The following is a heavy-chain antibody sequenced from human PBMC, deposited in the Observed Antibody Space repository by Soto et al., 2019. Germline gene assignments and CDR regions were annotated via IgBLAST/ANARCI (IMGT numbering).Heavy chain of an antibody. CDR1: GFTFSSYA. CDR3: TRLAQISDY. CDR2: ISGTGDNT. Sequence: GGSLRLSCAASGFTFSSYAMSWVRQAPGKGLEWVSSISGTGDNTYYAESVKGRFTISRENSKNTVYVQMNSLRAEDTAVYYCTRLAQISDYWGQGTPVT. D-gene: IGHD6-19*01. V-gene: IGHV3-23*01. J-gene: IGHJ4*02.